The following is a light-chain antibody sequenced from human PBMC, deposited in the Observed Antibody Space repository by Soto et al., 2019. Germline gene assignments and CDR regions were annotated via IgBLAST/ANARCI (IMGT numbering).Light chain of an antibody. CDR3: QQERDYYSWT. J-gene: IGKJ1*01. CDR1: QSLNDW. CDR2: KAR. V-gene: IGKV1-5*03. Sequence: DIQMTQSPPTLSASVGDRVTITCRASQSLNDWLAWYQQKPGKAPNLLIYKARSLESGVPSRFSGRGSGTEFTLTISSRQPDDVAIYYCQQERDYYSWTFGQGTKVEI.